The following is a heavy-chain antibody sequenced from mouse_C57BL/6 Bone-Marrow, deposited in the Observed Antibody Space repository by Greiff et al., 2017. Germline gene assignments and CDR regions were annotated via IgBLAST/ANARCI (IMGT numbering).Heavy chain of an antibody. J-gene: IGHJ2*01. D-gene: IGHD4-1*02. V-gene: IGHV7-3*01. CDR2: IRNKANGYTT. CDR1: GFTFTDNY. CDR3: ARSQLVYFDY. Sequence: DVMLVESGGGLVQPGGSLSLSCAASGFTFTDNYMSWVRQPPGKALEWLGFIRNKANGYTTEYSASVKGRFTISRDNSQSILYLQMNALRAEDSATYYCARSQLVYFDYWGQGTTLTVSS.